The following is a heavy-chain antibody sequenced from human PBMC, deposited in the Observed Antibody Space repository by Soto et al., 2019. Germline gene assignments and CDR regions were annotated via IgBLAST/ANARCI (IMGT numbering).Heavy chain of an antibody. J-gene: IGHJ3*02. CDR1: GYTFTNYG. Sequence: GASVKVSCKASGYTFTNYGISWARQAPGQGIEWMGWISTYNGDTNYAQKFQGRVTMTTDTSTSTAYMELWSLRSDDTAVYYCARDFYCSGGSCYDVFDIWGQGTMVTVSS. CDR2: ISTYNGDT. V-gene: IGHV1-18*01. D-gene: IGHD2-15*01. CDR3: ARDFYCSGGSCYDVFDI.